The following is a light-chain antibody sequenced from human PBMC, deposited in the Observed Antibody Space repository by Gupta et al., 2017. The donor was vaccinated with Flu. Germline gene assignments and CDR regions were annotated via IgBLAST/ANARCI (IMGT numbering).Light chain of an antibody. CDR2: VAS. CDR1: QIIGNY. J-gene: IGKJ5*01. CDR3: QQSYRTPLT. Sequence: SVVDRLTITCRASQIIGNYLNWYQQRPGKAPKVLIYVASRLQSGVPSRFRRSGSGTDFTLTISSLQPEDFAIYYCQQSYRTPLTFGQGTRLEIK. V-gene: IGKV1-39*01.